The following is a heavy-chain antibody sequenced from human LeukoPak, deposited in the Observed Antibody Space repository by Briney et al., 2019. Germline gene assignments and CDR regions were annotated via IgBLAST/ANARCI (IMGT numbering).Heavy chain of an antibody. Sequence: GGSLRLSCAASGFTFSSYAMSWVRQAPGKGLEWVSAISGSGGSTYYADSVKGRFTISRDNSKNTLYLQMNSLRAEDTAVYYCARELYGSGSYLTGGYYYYGMDVWGQGTTVTVSS. CDR1: GFTFSSYA. D-gene: IGHD3-10*01. V-gene: IGHV3-23*01. CDR3: ARELYGSGSYLTGGYYYYGMDV. CDR2: ISGSGGST. J-gene: IGHJ6*02.